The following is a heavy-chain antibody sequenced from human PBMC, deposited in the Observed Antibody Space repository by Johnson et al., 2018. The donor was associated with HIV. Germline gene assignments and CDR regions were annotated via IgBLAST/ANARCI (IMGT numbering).Heavy chain of an antibody. CDR1: GFTFTNYG. Sequence: QVQLVESGGGVVQPGRSLRLSCAASGFTFTNYGMHWVRQAPGKGLEWVAVISYDGSNEHSTDSVGGRFTISRDNSKNTLYLQMNSLRAEDTAVYYCARSLGVVGAIGKGAFDIWGQGTMVTVSS. V-gene: IGHV3-30*03. CDR2: ISYDGSNE. D-gene: IGHD1-26*01. J-gene: IGHJ3*02. CDR3: ARSLGVVGAIGKGAFDI.